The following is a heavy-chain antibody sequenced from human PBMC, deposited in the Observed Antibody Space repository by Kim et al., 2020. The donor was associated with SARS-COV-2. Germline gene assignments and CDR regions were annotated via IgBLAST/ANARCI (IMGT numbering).Heavy chain of an antibody. V-gene: IGHV3-7*03. Sequence: GGSLRLSCAASGLTFSTYYMNWVRQGPRKGLEWVANINQDGTKTEYVDSVKGRFTISRDNAKNSLYLQMDGLRADDTAVYYCASDGRHFDSPYNLFDPWGQGTLVAVSS. CDR3: ASDGRHFDSPYNLFDP. CDR1: GLTFSTYY. J-gene: IGHJ5*02. D-gene: IGHD3-9*01. CDR2: INQDGTKT.